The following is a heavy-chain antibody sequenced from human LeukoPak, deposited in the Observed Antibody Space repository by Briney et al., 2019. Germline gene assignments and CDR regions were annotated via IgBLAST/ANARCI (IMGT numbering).Heavy chain of an antibody. CDR3: ARDKYYYDSSAYYYFDY. CDR2: IYYSGST. V-gene: IGHV4-39*07. CDR1: GGSISSSSYY. D-gene: IGHD3-22*01. Sequence: SETLSLTCTVSGGSISSSSYYWGWIRQPPGKGLEWIGSIYYSGSTYYNPSLKSRVTMSVDTSKNQFSLKLSSVTAADTAVYYCARDKYYYDSSAYYYFDYWGQGTLVTVSS. J-gene: IGHJ4*02.